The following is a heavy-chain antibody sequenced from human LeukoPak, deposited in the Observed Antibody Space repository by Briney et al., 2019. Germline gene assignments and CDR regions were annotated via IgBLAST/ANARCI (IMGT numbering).Heavy chain of an antibody. J-gene: IGHJ4*02. Sequence: GGSLILSCAASGFTFSSYKMNWVRQVPGKGLEWVSGLNWSGGSTGYADSVKGRFTISRDNTKNSLYLQMNSLRGEDTAFYYCAKGGGAVAGLFDYWGQGTLVSVSP. D-gene: IGHD6-19*01. V-gene: IGHV3-20*04. CDR3: AKGGGAVAGLFDY. CDR2: LNWSGGST. CDR1: GFTFSSYK.